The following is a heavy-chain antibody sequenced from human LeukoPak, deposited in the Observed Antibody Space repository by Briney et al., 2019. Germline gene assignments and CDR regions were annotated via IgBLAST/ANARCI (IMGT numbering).Heavy chain of an antibody. D-gene: IGHD3-22*01. CDR3: ATVGPDHYYDSTGYNRAFDI. V-gene: IGHV1-24*01. J-gene: IGHJ3*02. CDR1: GYILTELS. CDR2: FDPEDGET. Sequence: WASVKVSCKVSGYILTELSMHWVRQAPGKGLEWMGGFDPEDGETIYAQKFQGRVTMTEDTSTDTAYMELSSLRSEDTAVYYCATVGPDHYYDSTGYNRAFDIWGQGTMVTVSS.